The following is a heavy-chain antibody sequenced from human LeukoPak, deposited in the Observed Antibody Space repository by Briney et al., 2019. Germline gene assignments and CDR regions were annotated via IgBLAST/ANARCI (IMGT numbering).Heavy chain of an antibody. CDR2: TYWNGAST. CDR3: ARGAHDAFDI. J-gene: IGHJ3*02. Sequence: TGGSLRLSCAASGFTFDDYGMNWVRHAPGKGLEWVSGTYWNGASTGYADSVKGRFTISRDNAKKSLYLQMNSLRAEDTAFYYCARGAHDAFDIWGQGTMVTVSS. V-gene: IGHV3-20*04. CDR1: GFTFDDYG.